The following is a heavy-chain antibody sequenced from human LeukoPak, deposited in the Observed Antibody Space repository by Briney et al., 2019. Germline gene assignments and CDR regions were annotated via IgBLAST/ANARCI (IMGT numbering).Heavy chain of an antibody. Sequence: SQTLSLTCAISGDSFSSNSAAWNWIRQSPSSGLEWLGRAYYRSKWYKDYAISVKSPITINPDTSKNPVSLQLNSVTPEDTAVYYCARDSSDWYYFDYWGQGTLVTVSS. J-gene: IGHJ4*02. CDR2: AYYRSKWYK. D-gene: IGHD6-19*01. CDR1: GDSFSSNSAA. CDR3: ARDSSDWYYFDY. V-gene: IGHV6-1*01.